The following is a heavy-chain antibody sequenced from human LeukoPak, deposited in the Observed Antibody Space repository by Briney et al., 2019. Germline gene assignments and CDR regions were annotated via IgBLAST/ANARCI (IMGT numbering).Heavy chain of an antibody. V-gene: IGHV4-61*02. CDR3: ARGWVYYDSSGYYTYYFDY. J-gene: IGHJ4*02. Sequence: PSETLSLTCTVSGGSISSGSYYWSWIRQPAGKGLEWIGRIYTSGSTNYNPSLKSRVTISVDTSKNQLSLKLSSVTAADTAVYHCARGWVYYDSSGYYTYYFDYWGQGTLVTVSS. D-gene: IGHD3-22*01. CDR1: GGSISSGSYY. CDR2: IYTSGST.